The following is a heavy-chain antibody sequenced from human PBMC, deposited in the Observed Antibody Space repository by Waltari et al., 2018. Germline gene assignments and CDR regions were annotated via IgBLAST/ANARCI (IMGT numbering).Heavy chain of an antibody. CDR1: GGTFSSYA. D-gene: IGHD4-17*01. J-gene: IGHJ4*02. CDR2: TNPILGIA. CDR3: ARSPGLRDGDYVFDY. V-gene: IGHV1-69*10. Sequence: QVQLVQSGAEVKKPGSSVKVSCKASGGTFSSYAISWVRQAPGQGLEWMGGTNPILGIAKYAQKFQGRITVTAEKSTSTAYMELSSRRSEDTAVYYCARSPGLRDGDYVFDYWGQGTLVTVSS.